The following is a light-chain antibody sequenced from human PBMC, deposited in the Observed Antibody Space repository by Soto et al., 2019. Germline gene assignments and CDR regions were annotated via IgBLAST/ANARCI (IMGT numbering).Light chain of an antibody. CDR2: AAS. CDR1: QSISSTY. CDR3: QQYAGSPLT. J-gene: IGKJ4*01. V-gene: IGKV3-20*01. Sequence: EIVLTQSPGPLSLSPGEGATLSCRASQSISSTYLAWYQQKPGQAPRLLMYAASRRATGIPDRFSGSGSGTDFTLTISRLEPEDFAVYYCQQYAGSPLTFGGGTKVEIK.